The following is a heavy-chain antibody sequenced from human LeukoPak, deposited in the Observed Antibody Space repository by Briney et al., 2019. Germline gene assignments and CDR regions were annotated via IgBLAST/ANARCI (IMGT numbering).Heavy chain of an antibody. CDR2: INPNSGGT. V-gene: IGHV1-2*02. CDR1: GYTFTDYY. D-gene: IGHD1-26*01. J-gene: IGHJ6*03. Sequence: ASVEVSCKASGYTFTDYYMHWVRQDPGQGLAWMGWINPNSGGTNYAQKFQGRVTMTRDTSISTAYMELSRLRSDDTAVYYCARVQWELLAYMDVWGKGTTVTVSS. CDR3: ARVQWELLAYMDV.